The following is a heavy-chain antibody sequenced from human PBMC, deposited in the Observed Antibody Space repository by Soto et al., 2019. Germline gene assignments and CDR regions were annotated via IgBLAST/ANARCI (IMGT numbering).Heavy chain of an antibody. V-gene: IGHV1-8*01. CDR2: RNPKSGNT. Sequence: QVQLVQSGAEVKKPGASVKVSCKASGYTFTSYDINWVRQATGQGLEWMGRRNPKSGNTGYAQKCQGRGTMTMNTCLSPAYMEQSSLRSEDTAVYYCARERSSGWYVDYWGQGTLVTVSS. D-gene: IGHD6-19*01. CDR3: ARERSSGWYVDY. CDR1: GYTFTSYD. J-gene: IGHJ4*02.